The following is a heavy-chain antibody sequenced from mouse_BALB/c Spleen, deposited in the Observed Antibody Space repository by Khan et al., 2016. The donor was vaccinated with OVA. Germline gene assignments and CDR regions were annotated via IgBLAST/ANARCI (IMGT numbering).Heavy chain of an antibody. J-gene: IGHJ3*01. Sequence: EVQLQESGPSLVKPSQTLSLTCSATGYSITSCYWNWIRQFPGHKLEYMGYISYSGSTSYNPSLKSRISITRDPSKNQYSLQLNSVTTEDTATYYCARYDNDDDGAFAYWGQGTLVTVSA. CDR3: ARYDNDDDGAFAY. V-gene: IGHV3-8*02. D-gene: IGHD2-4*01. CDR2: ISYSGST. CDR1: GYSITSCY.